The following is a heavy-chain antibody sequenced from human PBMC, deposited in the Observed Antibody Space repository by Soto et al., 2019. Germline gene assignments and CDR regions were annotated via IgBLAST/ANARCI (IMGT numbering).Heavy chain of an antibody. CDR3: ASPVNYYGMDV. Sequence: GESLKISCKGSGYSFTTYWISWFRQMPGKGLEWMGRIDPSDSYTNYSPSFQGHVTISADKSSSTAYLQWSRLKASDTAMYYCASPVNYYGMDVWGQGTTVTVSS. V-gene: IGHV5-10-1*01. D-gene: IGHD3-22*01. CDR1: GYSFTTYW. CDR2: IDPSDSYT. J-gene: IGHJ6*02.